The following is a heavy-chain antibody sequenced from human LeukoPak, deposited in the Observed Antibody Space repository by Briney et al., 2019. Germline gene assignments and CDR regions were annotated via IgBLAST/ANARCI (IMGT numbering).Heavy chain of an antibody. CDR3: ARDLGITMIVVDAFDI. CDR2: IIPIFGTA. CDR1: GGTFSSYA. J-gene: IGHJ3*02. Sequence: SVKVSXEASGGTFSSYAISWVRQAPGQGLEWIGRIIPIFGTAKYAQKFQGRVTITTDESTSTAYMELSSLRSEDTAVYYCARDLGITMIVVDAFDIWGQGTMVTVSS. V-gene: IGHV1-69*05. D-gene: IGHD3-22*01.